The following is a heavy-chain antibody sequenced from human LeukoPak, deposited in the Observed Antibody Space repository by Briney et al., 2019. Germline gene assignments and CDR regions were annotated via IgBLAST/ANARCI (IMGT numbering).Heavy chain of an antibody. CDR2: INHSGST. CDR1: GGSFSGYY. CDR3: AGGRRQWLVVTNYFDY. Sequence: PSETLSLTCAVYGGSFSGYYWSWIRQPPGKGLEWIGEINHSGSTNYNPSLKSRVTISVDTSKNQFSLKLSSVTAADTAVYYCAGGRRQWLVVTNYFDYWGQGTLVTVSS. D-gene: IGHD6-19*01. V-gene: IGHV4-34*01. J-gene: IGHJ4*02.